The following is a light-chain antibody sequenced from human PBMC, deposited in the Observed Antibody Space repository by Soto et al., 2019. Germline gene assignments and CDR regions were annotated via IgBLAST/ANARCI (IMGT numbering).Light chain of an antibody. V-gene: IGKV3-11*01. CDR3: QKRSRWPST. J-gene: IGKJ4*02. CDR1: ESVSRY. Sequence: EIVLTQSPATLSLSPGNRATLSCRASESVSRYLAWYQQKPGQAPRLLIYDASNMATVIPARFSGSGSGTDFTLTITSLEPEDFAIYYCQKRSRWPSTFGGGTKVEIK. CDR2: DAS.